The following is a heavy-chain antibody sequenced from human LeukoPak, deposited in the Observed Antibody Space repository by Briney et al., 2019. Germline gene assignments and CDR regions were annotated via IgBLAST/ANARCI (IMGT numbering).Heavy chain of an antibody. J-gene: IGHJ6*03. CDR2: ISSSSSYI. Sequence: GGSLRLSCAASGFTFSSYSMNWVRQAPGKGLEWVSSISSSSSYIYYADSVKGRFTISRDNSKNTLYLQMNSLRAEDTAVYYCAKGRIAAAGTKADYYYYYYMDVWGKGTTVTVSS. D-gene: IGHD6-13*01. CDR3: AKGRIAAAGTKADYYYYYYMDV. CDR1: GFTFSSYS. V-gene: IGHV3-21*04.